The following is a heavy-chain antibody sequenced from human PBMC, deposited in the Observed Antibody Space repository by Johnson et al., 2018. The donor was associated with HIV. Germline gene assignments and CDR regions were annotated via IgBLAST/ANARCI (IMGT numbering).Heavy chain of an antibody. CDR1: GFIVSSNY. Sequence: VQLVESGGGLVQPGESLRLSCEASGFIVSSNYPMHWVRQAPGTGLEWVGRVKSKLSGGTAEYAAGVNGRVNIPRDDSEDTLYLQMNSLKAEDTAVYYCAREGGYCSGGNCWFPFDIWGQGTMVTVSS. CDR3: AREGGYCSGGNCWFPFDI. J-gene: IGHJ3*02. V-gene: IGHV3-15*01. D-gene: IGHD2-15*01. CDR2: VKSKLSGGTA.